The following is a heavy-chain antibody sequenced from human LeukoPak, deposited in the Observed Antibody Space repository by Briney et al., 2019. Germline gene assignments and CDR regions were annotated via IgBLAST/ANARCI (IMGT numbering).Heavy chain of an antibody. Sequence: ASVKVSCKASGYTFTGYYMHWVRQAPGQGLEWMGWINPNSGGTNYAQKFQGRVTMTRDTSISTAYMELSGLRSDDTAVYYCARPIYYGSGSYCVYWGQGTLVTVSS. J-gene: IGHJ4*02. CDR3: ARPIYYGSGSYCVY. CDR2: INPNSGGT. V-gene: IGHV1-2*02. D-gene: IGHD3-10*01. CDR1: GYTFTGYY.